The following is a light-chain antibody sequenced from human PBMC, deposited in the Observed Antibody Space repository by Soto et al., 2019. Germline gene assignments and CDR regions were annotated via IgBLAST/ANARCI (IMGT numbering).Light chain of an antibody. Sequence: QSALTQPASVSGSPGQSITISCTGTSSDVGGYNYVSWYQQHPGKAPKLMSYEVSDRPSGVSNRFSGSKSDNTASLTISGLQAADDADYYCSSYTSNSTLYWVFGGGTKLTVL. J-gene: IGLJ3*02. CDR1: SSDVGGYNY. V-gene: IGLV2-14*01. CDR3: SSYTSNSTLYWV. CDR2: EVS.